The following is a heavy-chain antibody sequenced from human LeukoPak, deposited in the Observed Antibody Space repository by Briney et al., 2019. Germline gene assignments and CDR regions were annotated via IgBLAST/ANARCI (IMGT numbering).Heavy chain of an antibody. J-gene: IGHJ3*02. V-gene: IGHV3-23*01. CDR2: ISGSGGST. CDR1: GFTFSSYA. Sequence: PGGSLRLSCAASGFTFSSYAMSWVRQAPGKGLEWVSAISGSGGSTYYADSVKGRFTISRDNSKNTLYLQMNSPRAEDTAVYYCAKSASRWYYDSSGPTVGDAFDIWGQGTMVTVSS. D-gene: IGHD3-22*01. CDR3: AKSASRWYYDSSGPTVGDAFDI.